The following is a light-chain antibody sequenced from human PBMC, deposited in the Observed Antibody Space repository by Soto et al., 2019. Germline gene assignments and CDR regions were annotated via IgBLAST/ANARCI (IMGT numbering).Light chain of an antibody. CDR1: QSVSSN. Sequence: EIMMTQSPGTLSESPGERATLSCRASQSVSSNLAWYQQKPGQAPRLLIYAVSTRATGIPDRFSGSGSGTEFTLTISSLQSEDFAVYYCQQYNKWPLTFGQGTKVEIK. J-gene: IGKJ1*01. CDR2: AVS. CDR3: QQYNKWPLT. V-gene: IGKV3-15*01.